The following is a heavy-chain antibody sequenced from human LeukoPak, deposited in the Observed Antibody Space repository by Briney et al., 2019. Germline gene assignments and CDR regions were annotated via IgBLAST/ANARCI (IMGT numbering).Heavy chain of an antibody. V-gene: IGHV4-59*12. J-gene: IGHJ3*02. CDR2: IYYSGST. CDR1: GGSISSYY. Sequence: SETLSLTCTVSGGSISSYYRSWIRQPPGKGLEWIGYIYYSGSTNYNPSLKSRVTISVDTSKNQFSLKLSSVTAADTAVDYCAGEDYFDSSGYASWRFDIWGQGTMVTVSS. CDR3: AGEDYFDSSGYASWRFDI. D-gene: IGHD3-22*01.